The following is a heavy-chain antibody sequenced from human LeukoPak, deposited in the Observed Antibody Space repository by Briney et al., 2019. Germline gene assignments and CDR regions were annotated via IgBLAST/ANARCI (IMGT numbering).Heavy chain of an antibody. CDR1: GFTFDDYA. Sequence: GGSLRLSCAASGFTFDDYAMHWVRQAPGKGLEWVSGISWNSGSIGYADSVKGRFTISRDNAKNSLYLQMNSLRVEDTAAYYCVRGLAWGQGTLVAVSS. V-gene: IGHV3-9*01. CDR2: ISWNSGSI. J-gene: IGHJ5*02. CDR3: VRGLA.